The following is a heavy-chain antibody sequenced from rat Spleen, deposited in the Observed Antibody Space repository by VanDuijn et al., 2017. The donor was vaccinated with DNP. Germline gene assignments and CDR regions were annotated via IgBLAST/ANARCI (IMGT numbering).Heavy chain of an antibody. J-gene: IGHJ1*01. D-gene: IGHD1-9*01. CDR2: INSAGST. V-gene: IGHV3-3*01. CDR3: ARSYYGYNSYWHFDF. CDR1: GYSITSSYR. Sequence: EVQLQESGPGLVKPSQSLSLTCSVTGYSITSSYRWNWIRKFPGNKLEWMGYINSAGSTNYNPSLKSRISITRDTSKNQFFLQVNSVTTEDTATYYCARSYYGYNSYWHFDFWGPGTMVTVSS.